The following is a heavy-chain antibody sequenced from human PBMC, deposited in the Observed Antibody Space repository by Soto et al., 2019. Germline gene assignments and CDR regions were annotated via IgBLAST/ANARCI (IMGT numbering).Heavy chain of an antibody. CDR2: IYYSGST. D-gene: IGHD4-17*01. J-gene: IGHJ4*02. V-gene: IGHV4-59*01. CDR3: ARMTTVVRAFDY. CDR1: GGSISSYY. Sequence: SETLSLTCTVSGGSISSYYWSWIRQPPGKGLEWIGYIYYSGSTNYNPSLKSRVTISVDTSKNQFSLKLSSVTAADTAVYYCARMTTVVRAFDYWGQGTLVTVPQ.